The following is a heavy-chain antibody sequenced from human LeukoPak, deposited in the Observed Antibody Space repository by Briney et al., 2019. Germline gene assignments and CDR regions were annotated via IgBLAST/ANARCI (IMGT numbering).Heavy chain of an antibody. V-gene: IGHV1-18*01. CDR3: ARAPRDNSGSYNHPDY. Sequence: GASVKVSCKASGYTFTSYGISWVRQAPGQGLEWMGWISAYNGNTNYAQKLQGRVTMTTDTSTSTAYMGLRSLRSDDTAVYYCARAPRDNSGSYNHPDYWGQGTLVTVSS. J-gene: IGHJ4*02. CDR2: ISAYNGNT. CDR1: GYTFTSYG. D-gene: IGHD1-26*01.